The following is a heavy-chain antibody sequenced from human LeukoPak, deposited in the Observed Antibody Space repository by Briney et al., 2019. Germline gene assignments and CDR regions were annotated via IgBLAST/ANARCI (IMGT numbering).Heavy chain of an antibody. D-gene: IGHD3-9*01. Sequence: SETLSLTCTVSGGSISSYYWSWIRQPPGKGLEWIGYIYYSGSTNYNPSLKSRVTISVDTSKNQFSLKLSSVTAADTAVYYCARGPAYYDISNAFDIWGQGTMVTVSS. CDR1: GGSISSYY. CDR2: IYYSGST. V-gene: IGHV4-59*01. J-gene: IGHJ3*02. CDR3: ARGPAYYDISNAFDI.